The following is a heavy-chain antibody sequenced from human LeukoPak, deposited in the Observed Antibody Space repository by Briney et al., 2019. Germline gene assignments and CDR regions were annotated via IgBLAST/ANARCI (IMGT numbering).Heavy chain of an antibody. D-gene: IGHD1-1*01. CDR2: IKYDGNEE. Sequence: QPGGSLRLSCAASGFTFSSYWMSWMRQAPGKGLEWVANIKYDGNEEYYVDSVKGRFTISRDNAKNSLYLQLNSLRVEDAAVYYCKSGGAAPGRFDYRGQGTLVTVSP. J-gene: IGHJ4*02. CDR1: GFTFSSYW. V-gene: IGHV3-7*01. CDR3: KSGGAAPGRFDY.